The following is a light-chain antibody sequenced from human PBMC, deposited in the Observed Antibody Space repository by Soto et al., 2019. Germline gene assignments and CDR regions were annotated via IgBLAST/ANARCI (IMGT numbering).Light chain of an antibody. CDR2: AAS. CDR3: QQLNSYLT. J-gene: IGKJ5*01. CDR1: QGISSY. Sequence: DIQLTQSPSFLFASVGDRVTITCRASQGISSYLDWYQQNPWKAPKLLIYAASTLQSGVPSRFSGSGSGTELTLTISSLQPEDFATYYCQQLNSYLTFGQGTRLEIK. V-gene: IGKV1-9*01.